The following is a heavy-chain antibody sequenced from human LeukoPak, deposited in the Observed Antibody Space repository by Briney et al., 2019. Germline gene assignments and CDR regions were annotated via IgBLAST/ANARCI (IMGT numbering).Heavy chain of an antibody. D-gene: IGHD3-16*01. CDR3: ARALMRGRRLRDFDI. CDR2: INHSGST. J-gene: IGHJ3*02. V-gene: IGHV4-34*01. Sequence: SETLSLTCAVYGWSFSGYYWSWIRQPPGKGLEWIWEINHSGSTNYNPSLKSRVTISVDTSKNQFSLKLSSVTAADTAVYYCARALMRGRRLRDFDIWGQGTMVTVSS. CDR1: GWSFSGYY.